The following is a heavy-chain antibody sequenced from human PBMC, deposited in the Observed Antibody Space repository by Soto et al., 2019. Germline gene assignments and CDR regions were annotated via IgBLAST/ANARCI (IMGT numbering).Heavy chain of an antibody. Sequence: GGSLRLSCAASGFTFSSYSMNWVRQAPGKGLEWVSYISSSSSTIYYADSVKGRFTISRDNAKNSLYLQMNSLRAEDMAVYYCARESSNGVVPELGVGYMDVWGKGTTVTVSS. CDR3: ARESSNGVVPELGVGYMDV. V-gene: IGHV3-48*01. CDR2: ISSSSSTI. J-gene: IGHJ6*03. CDR1: GFTFSSYS. D-gene: IGHD2-2*01.